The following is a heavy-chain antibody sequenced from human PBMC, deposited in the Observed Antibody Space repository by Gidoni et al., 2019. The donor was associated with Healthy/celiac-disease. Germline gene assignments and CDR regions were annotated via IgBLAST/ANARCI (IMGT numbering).Heavy chain of an antibody. D-gene: IGHD1-7*01. CDR3: AGRYNWNYRKYYYYGMDV. J-gene: IGHJ6*02. CDR2: IYYSGST. Sequence: QVQLQESGPGLVKPSETLSLTCPVSGGSVSSGSYYWSWIRHPPGKGLEWIGYIYYSGSTNYNPSLKSRVTISVDTSKNQFSLKLSSVTAADTAVYYCAGRYNWNYRKYYYYGMDVWGQGTTVTVSS. CDR1: GGSVSSGSYY. V-gene: IGHV4-61*01.